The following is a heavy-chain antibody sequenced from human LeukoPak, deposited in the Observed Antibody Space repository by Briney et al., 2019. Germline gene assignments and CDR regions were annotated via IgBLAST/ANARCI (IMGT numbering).Heavy chain of an antibody. CDR2: KSHDGSNK. CDR1: GFTFSSHD. D-gene: IGHD2-8*02. V-gene: IGHV3-33*05. Sequence: GGSLILSCEAAGFTFSSHDSQCLRHAPGKVREWGALKSHDGSNKYYVDSVKGRFNIYTDNYENTVYLQMKSVRDEDTAVYYCGRGSRVGAPTGGFHVWGQGTMVTVTS. J-gene: IGHJ3*01. CDR3: GRGSRVGAPTGGFHV.